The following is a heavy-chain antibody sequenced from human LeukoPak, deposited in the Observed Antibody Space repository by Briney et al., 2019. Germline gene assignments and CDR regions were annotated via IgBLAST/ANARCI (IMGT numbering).Heavy chain of an antibody. CDR2: ISYDGSNK. D-gene: IGHD1-26*01. V-gene: IGHV3-30*18. J-gene: IGHJ4*02. CDR1: GFTFSSYG. Sequence: PGGSLRLSCAASGFTFSSYGMHWVRQAPGKGLEWVAVISYDGSNKYYADSVKGRFTISRDNSKNTLYLQMNSLRAEDTAVYYCAKDQVGATGGGGFDYWGQGTLVTVSS. CDR3: AKDQVGATGGGGFDY.